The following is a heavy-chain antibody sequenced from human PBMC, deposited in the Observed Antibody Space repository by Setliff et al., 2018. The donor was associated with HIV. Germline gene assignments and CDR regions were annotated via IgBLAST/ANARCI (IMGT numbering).Heavy chain of an antibody. CDR2: IIPIFGTP. Sequence: ASVKVSCKTSGGTFSTYTVAWVRQAPGQGLEWMGRIIPIFGTPNYAQKFQGRVTVTADKSTSTVYLDLRSLTSEDTAMYYCARSVWAVVVPTDPAVDAFAIWGQGTMVTVSS. D-gene: IGHD2-2*01. V-gene: IGHV1-69*08. CDR1: GGTFSTYT. CDR3: ARSVWAVVVPTDPAVDAFAI. J-gene: IGHJ3*02.